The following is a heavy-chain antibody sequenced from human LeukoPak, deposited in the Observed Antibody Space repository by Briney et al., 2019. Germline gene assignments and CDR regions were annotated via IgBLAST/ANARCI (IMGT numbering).Heavy chain of an antibody. D-gene: IGHD3-22*01. J-gene: IGHJ4*02. CDR2: INPSGGST. V-gene: IGHV1-46*01. CDR1: GYTFTSYY. Sequence: ASVKVSCKASGYTFTSYYMHWVRPAPGQGLEWMGIINPSGGSTSYAQKFQGRVTMTRDTSTSTVYMELSSLRSEDTAVYYCARGAQLTMIEVVIPTGLDYWGQGTLVTVSS. CDR3: ARGAQLTMIEVVIPTGLDY.